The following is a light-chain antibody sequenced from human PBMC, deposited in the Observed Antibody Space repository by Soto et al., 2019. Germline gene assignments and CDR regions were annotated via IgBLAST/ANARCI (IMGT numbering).Light chain of an antibody. Sequence: EIVMTQSPATLSVSPGERATLSCRASQSISSNLAWYHQKPGQAPRLLIYGASTRATGIPARFSGSGSGTEFTLTISSLQSEDFAVYYCQQYTNWHPRYTFGQGTKLEIK. CDR1: QSISSN. CDR2: GAS. V-gene: IGKV3-15*01. J-gene: IGKJ2*01. CDR3: QQYTNWHPRYT.